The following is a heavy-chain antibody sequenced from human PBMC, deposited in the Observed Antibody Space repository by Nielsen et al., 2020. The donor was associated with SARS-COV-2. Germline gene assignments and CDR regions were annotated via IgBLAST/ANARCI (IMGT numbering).Heavy chain of an antibody. D-gene: IGHD6-13*01. Sequence: SETLSLTCTVSGGSISSSSYYWGWIRQPPEKGLEWIGSIYYSGSTYYNPSLKSRVTISVDTSKNQFSLKLSSVTAADTAVYYCASTGLAAAGVDYWGQGTLVTVSS. CDR3: ASTGLAAAGVDY. J-gene: IGHJ4*02. CDR1: GGSISSSSYY. CDR2: IYYSGST. V-gene: IGHV4-39*01.